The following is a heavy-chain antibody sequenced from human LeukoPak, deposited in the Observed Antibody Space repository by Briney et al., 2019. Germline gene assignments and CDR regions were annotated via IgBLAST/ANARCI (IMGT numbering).Heavy chain of an antibody. J-gene: IGHJ4*02. Sequence: SVKVSCKASGGTFSSYAISGVRQAPGQGLEWMGGIIPIFCTANYAQKFQGRVTITTDESTSTAYMELSSLRSEDTAVYYCARGSYDSSGYFDYWGQGTLVTVSS. D-gene: IGHD3-22*01. CDR1: GGTFSSYA. V-gene: IGHV1-69*05. CDR2: IIPIFCTA. CDR3: ARGSYDSSGYFDY.